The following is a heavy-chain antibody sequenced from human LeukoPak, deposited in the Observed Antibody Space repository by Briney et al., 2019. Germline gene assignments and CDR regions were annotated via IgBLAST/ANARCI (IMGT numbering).Heavy chain of an antibody. CDR3: ARLPYRDGVAQDY. V-gene: IGHV1-46*01. J-gene: IGHJ4*02. CDR2: INPISGAT. D-gene: IGHD3-16*02. Sequence: EASVKVSCKTSGYTFTRYNMQWVRQAPGHGLEWMGIINPISGATDYAQKFQGRVTMTRDTSTSTVYMELSSLRSEDTAMYYCARLPYRDGVAQDYWGQGTLVTVSP. CDR1: GYTFTRYN.